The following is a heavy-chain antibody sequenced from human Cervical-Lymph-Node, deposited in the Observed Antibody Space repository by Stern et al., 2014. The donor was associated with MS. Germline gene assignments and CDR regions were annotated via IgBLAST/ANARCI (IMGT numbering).Heavy chain of an antibody. CDR3: AKVAWELLGAFDI. CDR1: GYTFIVYY. J-gene: IGHJ3*02. D-gene: IGHD2-15*01. CDR2: INPSTGAT. Sequence: VQLVESGAEVMKPGASVTVSCKASGYTFIVYYITWVRQAPGQGFEWLGWINPSTGATNYGQKFQGRVTMTRDTSINTAYVELRRLRSDDTAVYFCAKVAWELLGAFDIWGQGTLITVSS. V-gene: IGHV1-2*02.